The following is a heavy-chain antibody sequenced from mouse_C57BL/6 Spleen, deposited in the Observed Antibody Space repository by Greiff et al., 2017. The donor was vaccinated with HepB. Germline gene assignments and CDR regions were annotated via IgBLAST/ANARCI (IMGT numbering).Heavy chain of an antibody. CDR1: GYTFTDYE. Sequence: VQRVESGAELVRPGASVTLSCKASGYTFTDYEMHWVKQTPVHGLEWIGAIDPETGGTAYNQKFKGKAILTADKSSSTAYMELRSLTSEDSAVYYCTYLPTDCFAYWGQGTLVTVSA. V-gene: IGHV1-15*01. D-gene: IGHD2-1*01. CDR3: TYLPTDCFAY. J-gene: IGHJ3*01. CDR2: IDPETGGT.